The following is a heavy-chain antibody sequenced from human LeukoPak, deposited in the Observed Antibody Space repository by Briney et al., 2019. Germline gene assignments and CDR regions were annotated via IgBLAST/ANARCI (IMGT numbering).Heavy chain of an antibody. CDR2: INPNSGGT. CDR1: GYIFTSYV. D-gene: IGHD1-26*01. CDR3: ARVVGATDFDY. Sequence: ASVKVSCKASGYIFTSYVLHWVRQAPGQGLEWMGRINPNSGGTNYAQKFQGRVTMTRDTSISTAYMELSRLRSDDTAVYYCARVVGATDFDYWGQGTLVTVSS. V-gene: IGHV1-2*06. J-gene: IGHJ4*02.